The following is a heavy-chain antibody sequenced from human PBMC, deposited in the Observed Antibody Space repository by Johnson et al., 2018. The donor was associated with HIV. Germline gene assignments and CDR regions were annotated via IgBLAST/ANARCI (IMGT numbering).Heavy chain of an antibody. Sequence: VQLVESGGGLVQPGGSLRLSCAASGFTVSSNYMSWVRQAPGKGLEWVSVIYSGGSTYYADSVKGRFTISRDNSKNTLYLQMNSLKPEDTAVYYCARDRGQDYDFWSGYRDVFDIWGQGTMVTVSS. CDR3: ARDRGQDYDFWSGYRDVFDI. D-gene: IGHD3-3*01. CDR1: GFTVSSNY. J-gene: IGHJ3*02. CDR2: IYSGGST. V-gene: IGHV3-66*02.